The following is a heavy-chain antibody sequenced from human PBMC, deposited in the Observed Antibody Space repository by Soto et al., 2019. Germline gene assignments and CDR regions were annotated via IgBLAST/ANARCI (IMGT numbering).Heavy chain of an antibody. J-gene: IGHJ3*02. CDR1: GCSVSNKF. Sequence: GGSLRLSCAASGCSVSNKFMSWVRQAPGKGLEWVSVTYRGGTTYYAYSVKGRFTISRDNSENTLYLQVNILTVEATATYYCATPPENDGFDIWGPGTTVTVSS. V-gene: IGHV3-53*01. CDR2: TYRGGTT. CDR3: ATPPENDGFDI.